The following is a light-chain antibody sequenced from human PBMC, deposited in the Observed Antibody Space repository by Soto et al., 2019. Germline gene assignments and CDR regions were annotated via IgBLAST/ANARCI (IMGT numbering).Light chain of an antibody. CDR1: QYINTR. CDR2: QTS. Sequence: DIVMTQSPATLSVSPGERATLSCRASQYINTRLAWYQHRPGQAPRLLIYQTSIRAAGIPARFSASGTGTDFTLTISDVQPEDFAVYYCHQRQSWPRTFGQGTKVDIK. CDR3: HQRQSWPRT. V-gene: IGKV3D-15*03. J-gene: IGKJ1*01.